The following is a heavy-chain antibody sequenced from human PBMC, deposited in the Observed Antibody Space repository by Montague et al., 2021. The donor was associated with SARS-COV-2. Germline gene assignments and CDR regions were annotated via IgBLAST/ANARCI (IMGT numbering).Heavy chain of an antibody. D-gene: IGHD6-19*01. V-gene: IGHV6-1*01. CDR1: GDSVSSNRAA. Sequence: CAISGDSVSSNRAAWNWMRQSPSRGLEWRGRTYYRSKWYYEYAVSLKSRITINPDTSKNQFSLQVKSMTPEDTAVYYCALAVAGRGGYDYWGQGTLVTVSS. CDR3: ALAVAGRGGYDY. J-gene: IGHJ4*02. CDR2: TYYRSKWYY.